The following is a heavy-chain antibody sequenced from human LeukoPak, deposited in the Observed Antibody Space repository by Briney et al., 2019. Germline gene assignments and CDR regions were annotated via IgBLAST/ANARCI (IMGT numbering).Heavy chain of an antibody. CDR3: ARGTNIVVVPAALPNWFDP. V-gene: IGHV4-38-2*01. CDR2: IYHSGST. J-gene: IGHJ5*02. Sequence: PSETLSLTCAVSGYSISSGYYWGWIRQPPGKGLEWVGSIYHSGSTYYNPSLKSRVTISVDTSKNQFSLKLSSVTAADTAVYYCARGTNIVVVPAALPNWFDPWGQGTLVTVSS. CDR1: GYSISSGYY. D-gene: IGHD2-2*01.